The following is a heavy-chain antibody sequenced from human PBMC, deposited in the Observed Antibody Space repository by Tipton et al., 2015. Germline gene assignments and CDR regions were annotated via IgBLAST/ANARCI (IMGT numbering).Heavy chain of an antibody. CDR2: ISAYNGNT. CDR3: ARNDYGDYHFDY. J-gene: IGHJ4*02. CDR1: GYTFTNHG. V-gene: IGHV1-18*04. Sequence: QLVQSGGEVKKPGASVKVSCEASGYTFTNHGITWVRQAPGQGLEWMGWISAYNGNTNYAQKLQGRVTMTTDTSTSTAYMEVRSLRSDDTAVYYCARNDYGDYHFDYWGQGTLVTVSS. D-gene: IGHD4-17*01.